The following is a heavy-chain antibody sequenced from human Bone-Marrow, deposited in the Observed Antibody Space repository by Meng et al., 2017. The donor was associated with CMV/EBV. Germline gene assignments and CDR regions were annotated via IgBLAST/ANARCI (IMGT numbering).Heavy chain of an antibody. CDR3: AKDGQRFLEWSYGMDV. V-gene: IGHV3-21*01. D-gene: IGHD3-3*01. CDR1: GFTFSSYS. CDR2: ISSSSSYI. Sequence: GESLKISCAASGFTFSSYSMNWVRQAPGKGLEWVSSISSSSSYIYYADSVKGRFTISRDNAKNSLYLQMNSLRAEDTAVYYCAKDGQRFLEWSYGMDVWGQGTTVTVSS. J-gene: IGHJ6*02.